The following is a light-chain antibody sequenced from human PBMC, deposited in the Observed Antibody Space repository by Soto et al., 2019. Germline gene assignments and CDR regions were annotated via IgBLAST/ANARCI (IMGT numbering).Light chain of an antibody. CDR3: QQYNNWPGT. CDR1: QSVSSN. Sequence: ILLTQSPPTLSVYPGEKATLSSRASQSVSSNSAWYQQNRDQAPMLLIDSASTRATVIPTRFSGSASGTEFTHTISSLHSEDFAVYYWQQYNNWPGTFGGGTKVDIK. J-gene: IGKJ4*01. V-gene: IGKV3D-15*01. CDR2: SAS.